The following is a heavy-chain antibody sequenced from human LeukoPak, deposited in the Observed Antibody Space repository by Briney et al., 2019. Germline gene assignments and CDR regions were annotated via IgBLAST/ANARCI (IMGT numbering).Heavy chain of an antibody. CDR2: ISGSGGST. Sequence: GGSLRLSCAASGFTFSSYAMSWVRQAPGKGLEWVSAISGSGGSTYYADSVKGRFTISRDNSKNTLYLQMNSLRAEDTAVYYCARDAYYYDSSGQGAFDIWGQGTMVTVSS. CDR3: ARDAYYYDSSGQGAFDI. V-gene: IGHV3-23*01. D-gene: IGHD3-22*01. J-gene: IGHJ3*02. CDR1: GFTFSSYA.